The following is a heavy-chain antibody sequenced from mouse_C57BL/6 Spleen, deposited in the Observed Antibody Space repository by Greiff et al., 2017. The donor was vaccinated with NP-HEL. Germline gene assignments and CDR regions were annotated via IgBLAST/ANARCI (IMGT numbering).Heavy chain of an antibody. CDR1: GYTFTDYE. V-gene: IGHV1-15*01. Sequence: VQLQESGAELVRPGASVTLSCKASGYTFTDYEMHWVKQTPVHGLEWIGAIDPETGGTAYNQKFKGKAILTADKSSSKAYMELRSLTSEDSAVYYCTREGYYGTLAYWGQGTLVTVSA. D-gene: IGHD1-1*01. CDR3: TREGYYGTLAY. CDR2: IDPETGGT. J-gene: IGHJ3*01.